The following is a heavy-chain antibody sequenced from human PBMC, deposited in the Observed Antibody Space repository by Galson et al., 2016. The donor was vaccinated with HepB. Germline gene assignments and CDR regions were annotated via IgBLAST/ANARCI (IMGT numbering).Heavy chain of an antibody. Sequence: SETLSLTCAVSGDSINSNNWWSWVRQPPGKGLEWIGHIFYSGSTNHNPSFKSRVTMSVDTSKNQFSLKLSSVTAADTAVYYCARGLVVPAATFDYWGQGTLVTVSS. J-gene: IGHJ4*02. CDR2: IFYSGST. D-gene: IGHD2-2*01. V-gene: IGHV4-4*02. CDR1: GDSINSNNW. CDR3: ARGLVVPAATFDY.